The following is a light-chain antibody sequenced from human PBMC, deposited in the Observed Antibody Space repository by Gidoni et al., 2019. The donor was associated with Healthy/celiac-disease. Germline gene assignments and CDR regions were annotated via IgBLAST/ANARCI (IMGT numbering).Light chain of an antibody. CDR3: QQYNRYSWT. V-gene: IGKV1-5*03. CDR2: KAS. J-gene: IGKJ1*01. Sequence: IQMTQSPSTLSASVGDRVTITCRASHSISSWLAWYQQKPGKAPKLLIYKASSVESGVPSRCSGRGAGTEFTLTISRLQPDDVANYYCQQYNRYSWTFGQGTKVEIK. CDR1: HSISSW.